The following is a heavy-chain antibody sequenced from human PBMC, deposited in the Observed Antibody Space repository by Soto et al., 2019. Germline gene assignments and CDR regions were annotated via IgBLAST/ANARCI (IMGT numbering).Heavy chain of an antibody. CDR2: IWYDGSNK. J-gene: IGHJ6*02. Sequence: GGSLRLSCAASGFTFSSYGMHWVRQAPGKGLEWVAVIWYDGSNKYYADSVKGRFTISRDNSKNTLYLQMNSLRAEDTAVYYCARGSGIYYYYYYGMDVWGQGTTVTVSS. CDR3: ARGSGIYYYYYYGMDV. CDR1: GFTFSSYG. V-gene: IGHV3-33*01. D-gene: IGHD3-10*01.